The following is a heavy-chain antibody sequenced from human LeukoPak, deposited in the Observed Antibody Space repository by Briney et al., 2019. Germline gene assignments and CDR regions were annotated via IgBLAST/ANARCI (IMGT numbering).Heavy chain of an antibody. D-gene: IGHD1-26*01. CDR2: IKQDGGEI. Sequence: SGGSLRLSCAASGFTFSRYWMSWVRQAPGKGLEWVANIKQDGGEIYYVDSVKGRFTISRDNAKNSVYLHMNSLRAEDTAVYYCARDKVVGPTKFDSWGQGTLVTVSS. V-gene: IGHV3-7*01. J-gene: IGHJ5*01. CDR1: GFTFSRYW. CDR3: ARDKVVGPTKFDS.